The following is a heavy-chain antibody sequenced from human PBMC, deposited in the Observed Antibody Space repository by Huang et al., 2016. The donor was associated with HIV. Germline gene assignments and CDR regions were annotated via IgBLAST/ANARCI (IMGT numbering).Heavy chain of an antibody. CDR3: AREFVIFGAPLWPAY. D-gene: IGHD2-21*01. V-gene: IGHV1-3*01. CDR2: INPGNGNT. Sequence: QVQLVQSGAEVKKPGASVKVSCKASGYSFTTYDLHWVRQAPRHRLEWMGGINPGNGNTNYSQKFQGRVTITRDTSASTVYMEVSSLTCEDTAVYYCAREFVIFGAPLWPAYWGQGTLISVSS. J-gene: IGHJ4*02. CDR1: GYSFTTYD.